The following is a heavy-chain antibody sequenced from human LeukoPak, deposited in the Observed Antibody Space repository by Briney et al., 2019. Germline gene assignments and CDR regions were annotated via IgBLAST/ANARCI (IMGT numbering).Heavy chain of an antibody. CDR2: IQGDGSNT. CDR3: SRGTSAGGPISPFDF. V-gene: IGHV3-74*01. CDR1: GFTFSKNW. D-gene: IGHD6-13*01. J-gene: IGHJ4*02. Sequence: GGSLRLSCVASGFTFSKNWMHWVRQAPGKGRVWVSRIQGDGSNTNYADSVKGRFSISRDNAKNTVYLQMTSLWAEDTGIYYCSRGTSAGGPISPFDFWGQGTVVTVSS.